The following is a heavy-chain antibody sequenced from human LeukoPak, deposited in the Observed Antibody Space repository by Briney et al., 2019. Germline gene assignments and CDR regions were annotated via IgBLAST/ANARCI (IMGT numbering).Heavy chain of an antibody. D-gene: IGHD1-7*01. V-gene: IGHV4-34*01. CDR2: INDSGTI. J-gene: IGHJ6*03. CDR3: ARRWKYGRNYYIDV. Sequence: SGTLSLTCAVYGGSFSNYYWSWIRQSPGMGLEWIGEINDSGTINYNPSLMSRVTISLDKSKSQFSLRWSSATAADTAVYYCARRWKYGRNYYIDVWGKGDPVSVSS. CDR1: GGSFSNYY.